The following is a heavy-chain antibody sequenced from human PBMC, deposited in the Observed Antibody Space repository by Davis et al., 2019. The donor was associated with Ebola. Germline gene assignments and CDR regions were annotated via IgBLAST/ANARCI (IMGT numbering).Heavy chain of an antibody. V-gene: IGHV3-23*01. CDR1: GFTISNYY. CDR3: AEGGTNNFLGAN. D-gene: IGHD2-8*01. CDR2: ISASGADI. Sequence: GESLKISCAASGFTISNYYMSWVRQAPGGGLEWVSGISASGADIKYADSVRGRFSISRDDSKNTLYLQMDSLRAEDTAVFYCAEGGTNNFLGANWGQGTLVTVSS. J-gene: IGHJ4*02.